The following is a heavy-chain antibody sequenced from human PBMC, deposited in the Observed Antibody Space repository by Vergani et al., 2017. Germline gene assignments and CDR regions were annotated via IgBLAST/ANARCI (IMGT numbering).Heavy chain of an antibody. D-gene: IGHD3-3*01. J-gene: IGHJ6*02. CDR1: GFTVSSNY. CDR3: AKDRGTIFGPPLYGMDV. CDR2: ISWNSGSI. V-gene: IGHV3-9*01. Sequence: EVQLVESGGGLVQPGGSLRLSCAASGFTVSSNYMSWVRQAPGKGLEWVSVISWNSGSIGYADSVKGRFTISRDNAKNSLYLQMNSLRAEDTALYYCAKDRGTIFGPPLYGMDVWGQGTTVTVSS.